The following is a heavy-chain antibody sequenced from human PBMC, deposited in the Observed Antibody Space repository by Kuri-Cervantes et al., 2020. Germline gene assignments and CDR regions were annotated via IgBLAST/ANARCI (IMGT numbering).Heavy chain of an antibody. J-gene: IGHJ6*02. D-gene: IGHD4/OR15-4a*01. Sequence: GGSLRLSCAASGFTFSSYWMSWVRQAPGKGLEWVAKIKQDGSEKYYVDSVKGRFTISRDNAKNLLYLQMNSLRAEDTAVYYCARFTTRLWHCMDVWGQGTTVTVSS. CDR3: ARFTTRLWHCMDV. CDR1: GFTFSSYW. V-gene: IGHV3-7*01. CDR2: IKQDGSEK.